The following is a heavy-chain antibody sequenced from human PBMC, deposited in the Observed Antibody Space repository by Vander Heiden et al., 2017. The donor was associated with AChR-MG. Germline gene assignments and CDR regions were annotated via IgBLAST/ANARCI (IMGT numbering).Heavy chain of an antibody. V-gene: IGHV3-23*01. D-gene: IGHD3-10*01. Sequence: EVQLLESEGGLVQPGESLRLSCAASGFNNLDNFAINWVRQAPGRGLEWVSLISSSGAATYYADSVKGRFTISRDNSKNTLSLHMNSLRADDTAVYYWAKTFFYGSGTLDFPLFGLDVWGQGTTVTVSS. CDR2: ISSSGAAT. CDR3: AKTFFYGSGTLDFPLFGLDV. CDR1: GFNNLDNFA. J-gene: IGHJ6*02.